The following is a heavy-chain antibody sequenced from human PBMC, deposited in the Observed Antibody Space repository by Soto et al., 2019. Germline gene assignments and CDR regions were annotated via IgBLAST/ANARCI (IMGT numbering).Heavy chain of an antibody. J-gene: IGHJ6*02. CDR3: ARDIGSSGYYEGYGMDV. CDR1: GYTFTSYG. D-gene: IGHD3-22*01. CDR2: ISAYNGNT. Sequence: QVQLVQSGAEVKKPGASVKVSCKASGYTFTSYGISWVRQAPGQGLEWMGWISAYNGNTNYAQKLQGRVTMTTDTSTSTAYMEVRGLRSDDTAVYYCARDIGSSGYYEGYGMDVWGQGTTVTVSS. V-gene: IGHV1-18*01.